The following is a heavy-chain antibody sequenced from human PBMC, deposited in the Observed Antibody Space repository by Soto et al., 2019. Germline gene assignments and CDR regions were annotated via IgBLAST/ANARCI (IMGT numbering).Heavy chain of an antibody. V-gene: IGHV4-30-4*01. CDR1: GGSISADDYY. CDR3: ASGYSSTLLGY. D-gene: IGHD6-13*01. Sequence: QVQLQESGPGLVKPSQTLSLTCTVSGGSISADDYYWNWIRQPPGKGLEWIGYIYYSGSTYYNPSLKSRVTISLDRSKNQFSLMLSSVTAADTAVYYCASGYSSTLLGYWGQGTLVTVSS. J-gene: IGHJ4*02. CDR2: IYYSGST.